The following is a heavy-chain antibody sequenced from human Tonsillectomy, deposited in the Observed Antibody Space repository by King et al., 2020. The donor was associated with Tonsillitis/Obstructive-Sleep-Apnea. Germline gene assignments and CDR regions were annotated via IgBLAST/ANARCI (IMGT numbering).Heavy chain of an antibody. CDR1: GFTFSSYS. D-gene: IGHD3-3*01. J-gene: IGHJ4*02. CDR2: ISSSSSYI. Sequence: VQLVESGGGLVKPGGSLRLSCAASGFTFSSYSMNWVRQAPGKGLEWVSSISSSSSYIYYADSVKGRFTISRDNAKNSLYLQMNNLRAEDTAVYYCAVFWSGYYPSLGGQGTLVTVSS. V-gene: IGHV3-21*01. CDR3: AVFWSGYYPSL.